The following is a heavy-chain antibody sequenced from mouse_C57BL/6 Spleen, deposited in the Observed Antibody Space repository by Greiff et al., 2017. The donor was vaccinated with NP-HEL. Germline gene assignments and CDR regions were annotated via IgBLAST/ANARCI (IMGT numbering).Heavy chain of an antibody. CDR2: IYPGDGDT. CDR1: GYAFSSSW. V-gene: IGHV1-82*01. Sequence: VQLQQSGPELVKPGASVKISCKASGYAFSSSWMNWVKQRPGKGLEWIGRIYPGDGDTNYNGKFKGKATLTADKSSSTAYMQLSSLTSEDSAVYFSARAVYYGNLDYWGQGTTLTVSS. CDR3: ARAVYYGNLDY. D-gene: IGHD2-1*01. J-gene: IGHJ2*01.